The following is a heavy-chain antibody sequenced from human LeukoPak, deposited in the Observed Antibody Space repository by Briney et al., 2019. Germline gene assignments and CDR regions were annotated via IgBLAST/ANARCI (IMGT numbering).Heavy chain of an antibody. CDR2: ISGSGGNT. CDR1: GFTFSSYA. J-gene: IGHJ4*02. D-gene: IGHD3-16*01. CDR3: AKWPDLSGRRGTFDY. V-gene: IGHV3-23*01. Sequence: PGGSLRLSCAASGFTFSSYAMSWVRQAPGRGLEWVSAISGSGGNTYYADSVKGRFTISRDNSKNTLYLQMNSLRAEDTAVYYCAKWPDLSGRRGTFDYWGQGTLVTVSS.